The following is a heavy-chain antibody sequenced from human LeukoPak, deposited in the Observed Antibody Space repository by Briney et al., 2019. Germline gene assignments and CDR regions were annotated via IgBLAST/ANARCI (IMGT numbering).Heavy chain of an antibody. CDR1: GLSLSTSGVG. CDR3: AHRELSGYDLLTRSDYVWGSYRHDDHFDY. Sequence: SGPTLVKPTQTLTLTCTFSGLSLSTSGVGVGWIRQPPGKALEWLALIYWNDDKRYSPSLKSRLTITKDTSKNQVVLTMTNMDPVDTATYYCAHRELSGYDLLTRSDYVWGSYRHDDHFDYWGQGTLVTVSS. V-gene: IGHV2-5*01. D-gene: IGHD3-16*02. J-gene: IGHJ4*02. CDR2: IYWNDDK.